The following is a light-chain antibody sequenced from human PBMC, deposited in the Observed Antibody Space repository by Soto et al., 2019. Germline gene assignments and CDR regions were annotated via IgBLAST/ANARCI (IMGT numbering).Light chain of an antibody. Sequence: DIQMTQSPSTLSASVGDRVTITCRASQFIRNCLACYQQKPGTAPKLLIYDASTLESGVPSRFSGSGSGTEFTLTIRRLQPDEVATYYCQQYNGDSGYTFGQGNKLEIK. CDR1: QFIRNC. J-gene: IGKJ2*01. CDR3: QQYNGDSGYT. CDR2: DAS. V-gene: IGKV1-5*01.